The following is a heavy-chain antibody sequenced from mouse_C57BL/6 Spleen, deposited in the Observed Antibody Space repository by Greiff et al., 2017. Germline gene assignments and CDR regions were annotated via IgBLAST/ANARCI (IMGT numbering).Heavy chain of an antibody. V-gene: IGHV1-50*01. CDR3: ARWLLPLYAMDY. D-gene: IGHD2-3*01. Sequence: VKLQQPGAELVKPGASVKLSCKASGYTFTSYWMQWVKQRPGQGLEWIGEIDPSDSYTNYNQKFKGKATLTVDTSSSTAYMQLSSLTSEDSAVYYCARWLLPLYAMDYWGQGTSVTVSS. J-gene: IGHJ4*01. CDR2: IDPSDSYT. CDR1: GYTFTSYW.